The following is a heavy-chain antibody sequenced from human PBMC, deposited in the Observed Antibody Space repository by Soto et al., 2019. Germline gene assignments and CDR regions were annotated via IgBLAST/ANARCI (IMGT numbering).Heavy chain of an antibody. Sequence: GGSLRLSCAASGFTFSSYAMSWVRQAPGKGLEWVSAISGSGGSTYYADSVKGRFTISRDNSKNTLYLQMNSLRAEDTAVYYCAKEASFYCSVGSCPHFDYWGQGTLVTVSS. CDR1: GFTFSSYA. CDR3: AKEASFYCSVGSCPHFDY. V-gene: IGHV3-23*01. D-gene: IGHD2-15*01. CDR2: ISGSGGST. J-gene: IGHJ4*02.